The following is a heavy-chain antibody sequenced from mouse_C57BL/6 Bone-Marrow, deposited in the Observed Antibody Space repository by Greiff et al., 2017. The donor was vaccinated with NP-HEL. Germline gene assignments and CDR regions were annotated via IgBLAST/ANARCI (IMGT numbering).Heavy chain of an antibody. Sequence: VQLQQPGAELVRPGSSVKLSCKASGYTFTSYWMHWVKQRPIQGLEWIGNIDPSDSETHYYQKFKDKATLTVDKSSSTAYMQLSSLTSEDSAVYYCARKGKGGAMDYWGQGTSVTVSS. CDR2: IDPSDSET. D-gene: IGHD2-1*01. CDR1: GYTFTSYW. V-gene: IGHV1-52*01. CDR3: ARKGKGGAMDY. J-gene: IGHJ4*01.